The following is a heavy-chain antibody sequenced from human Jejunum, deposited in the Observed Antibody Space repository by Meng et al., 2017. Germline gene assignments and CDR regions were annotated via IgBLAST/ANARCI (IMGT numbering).Heavy chain of an antibody. CDR1: GFTFSVYW. Sequence: EVQLVESGGGLVQPGGSLRVSCAASGFTFSVYWMVWVRQAPGKGLEWVSRIRNDGSTTDYADSVRGRFTISRDNAKNTVYLQMNSLRAEDTALYYCAQSDYFHYWGQGALVTVSS. J-gene: IGHJ4*02. CDR3: AQSDYFHY. CDR2: IRNDGSTT. V-gene: IGHV3-74*01.